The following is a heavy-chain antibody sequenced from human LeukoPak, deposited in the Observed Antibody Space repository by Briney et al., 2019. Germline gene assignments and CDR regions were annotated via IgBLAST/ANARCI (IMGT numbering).Heavy chain of an antibody. CDR2: INPSGGST. D-gene: IGHD5-24*01. CDR3: AASRRDGYKFDY. J-gene: IGHJ4*02. V-gene: IGHV1-46*01. CDR1: GYTFTSYY. Sequence: ASVKVSCKASGYTFTSYYMHWVRQAPGQGLEWMGIINPSGGSTSYAQNFQGRVTMTRDTSTSTVYMELSSLRSEDTAVYYCAASRRDGYKFDYWGQGTLVTVSS.